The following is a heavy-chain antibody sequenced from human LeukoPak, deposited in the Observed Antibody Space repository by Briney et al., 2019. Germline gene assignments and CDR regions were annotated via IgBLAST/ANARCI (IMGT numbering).Heavy chain of an antibody. CDR2: ISAYNGNT. CDR3: ARGYRYSSSSGFDY. J-gene: IGHJ4*02. CDR1: GYTFTSYG. D-gene: IGHD6-6*01. Sequence: ASVKVSCKASGYTFTSYGISWVRPAPGQGLEWMGWISAYNGNTNYAQKLQGRVTMTTDTSTSTAYMELRSLRSDDTAVYYCARGYRYSSSSGFDYWGQGTLVTVSS. V-gene: IGHV1-18*01.